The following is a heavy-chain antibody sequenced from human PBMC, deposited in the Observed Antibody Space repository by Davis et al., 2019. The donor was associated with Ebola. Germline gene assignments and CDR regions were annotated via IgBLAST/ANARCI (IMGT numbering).Heavy chain of an antibody. CDR3: SRDREGGRWLQYNY. CDR2: TYYRSKWYN. D-gene: IGHD5-24*01. V-gene: IGHV6-1*01. J-gene: IGHJ4*02. Sequence: SQTLSLTCAISGDSVSGNSAAWNWIRQSPSRGLEWLGRTYYRSKWYNDYAVSVKSRITINPDTSKNQFSLQLNSVTPEDTAVYYWSRDREGGRWLQYNYWGQGTLVTVSS. CDR1: GDSVSGNSAA.